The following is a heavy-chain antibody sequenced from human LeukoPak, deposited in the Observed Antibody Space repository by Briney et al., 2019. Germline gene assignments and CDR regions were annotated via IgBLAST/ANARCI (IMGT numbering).Heavy chain of an antibody. CDR1: GYTFTTYW. J-gene: IGHJ3*02. Sequence: GESLKISCQGSGYTFTTYWIGWVRQMPGKGLEWMGIIYPADSDTRYSPSFQGQVTISADKSISTAYLQWSSLKASDTAMYYCARQEGDSGAFDIWGQGTMVTVSS. D-gene: IGHD1-26*01. CDR3: ARQEGDSGAFDI. CDR2: IYPADSDT. V-gene: IGHV5-51*01.